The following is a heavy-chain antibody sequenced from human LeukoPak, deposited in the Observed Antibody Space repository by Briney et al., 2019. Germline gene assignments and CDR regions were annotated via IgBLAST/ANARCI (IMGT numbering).Heavy chain of an antibody. J-gene: IGHJ6*02. CDR3: ARDVSPSGYGMDV. Sequence: SETLSLTCAVSGGSISSGGYYWSWLRQHPGKGLEWIGYIYYSGSTYYNPSLKSRVTLSVDTSKNQFSLKLSSVTAADTAVYYCARDVSPSGYGMDVWGQGTTVTVSS. D-gene: IGHD3-10*01. CDR1: GGSISSGGYY. V-gene: IGHV4-31*11. CDR2: IYYSGST.